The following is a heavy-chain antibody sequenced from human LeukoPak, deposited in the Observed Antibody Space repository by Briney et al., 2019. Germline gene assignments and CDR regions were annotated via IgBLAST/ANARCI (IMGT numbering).Heavy chain of an antibody. J-gene: IGHJ4*02. D-gene: IGHD2-15*01. CDR1: GGSFSGYY. Sequence: PSETLSLTCAVYGGSFSGYYWSWIRQPPGKGLEWIGEINHSGSTNYNPSLKSRVTISVDTSKNQFSLKLSSVTAADTAVYYCASSCSGGSCSTPTRLDYWGQGTLVTVSS. CDR3: ASSCSGGSCSTPTRLDY. CDR2: INHSGST. V-gene: IGHV4-34*01.